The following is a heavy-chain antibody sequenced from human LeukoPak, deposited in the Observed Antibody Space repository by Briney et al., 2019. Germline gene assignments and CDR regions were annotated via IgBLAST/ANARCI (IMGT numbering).Heavy chain of an antibody. CDR3: ARDGLKDYDFWSGYLTTSYLDAFDI. CDR2: IKQDGSEK. CDR1: GFTFSSYW. D-gene: IGHD3-3*01. J-gene: IGHJ3*02. V-gene: IGHV3-7*01. Sequence: GGSLRLSCVASGFTFSSYWMSWVRQAPGKGLEWVANIKQDGSEKYYVDSVKGRFTISRDNAKNSLYLQMNSLRAEDTAVYYCARDGLKDYDFWSGYLTTSYLDAFDIWGQGTMVTVSS.